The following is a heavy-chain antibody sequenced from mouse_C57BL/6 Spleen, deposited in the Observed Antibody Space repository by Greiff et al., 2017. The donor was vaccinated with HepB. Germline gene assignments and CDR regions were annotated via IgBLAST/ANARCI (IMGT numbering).Heavy chain of an antibody. CDR1: GYAFTNYL. Sequence: QVQLQQSGAELVRPGTSVKVSCKASGYAFTNYLIEWVKQRPGQGLEWIGVINPGSGGTNYNEKFKGKATLTADKSSSTAYMQLSSLTSEDSAVYFCARRYYGSSFFDYWGQGTTLTVSS. CDR2: INPGSGGT. D-gene: IGHD1-1*01. J-gene: IGHJ2*01. V-gene: IGHV1-54*01. CDR3: ARRYYGSSFFDY.